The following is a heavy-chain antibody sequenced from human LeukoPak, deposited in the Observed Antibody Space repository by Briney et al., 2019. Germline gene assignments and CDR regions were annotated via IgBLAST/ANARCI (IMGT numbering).Heavy chain of an antibody. Sequence: ASVKVSCKASGYTFTSYDINWVRQATGQGPEWMGWVNPNSGHTGYAQKFQGRVTMTRNTSISTAYMELSSLRSEDTAVYYCARGAPGSYCSGGSCPYSDYWGQGTLVSVSS. J-gene: IGHJ4*02. CDR3: ARGAPGSYCSGGSCPYSDY. CDR1: GYTFTSYD. D-gene: IGHD2-15*01. V-gene: IGHV1-8*01. CDR2: VNPNSGHT.